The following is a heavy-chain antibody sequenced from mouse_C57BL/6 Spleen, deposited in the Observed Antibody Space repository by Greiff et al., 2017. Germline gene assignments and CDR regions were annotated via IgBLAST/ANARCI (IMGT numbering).Heavy chain of an antibody. Sequence: VQLQQSGPELVKPGASVKISCKASGYTFTDYYMNWVKQSHGKSLEWIGDINPNNGGTSYNQKFKGKATLTVDKSSSTAYMELRSLTSEDSAVYYCARGSQWAWFAYWGQGTLVTVSA. CDR1: GYTFTDYY. V-gene: IGHV1-26*01. CDR3: ARGSQWAWFAY. J-gene: IGHJ3*01. CDR2: INPNNGGT.